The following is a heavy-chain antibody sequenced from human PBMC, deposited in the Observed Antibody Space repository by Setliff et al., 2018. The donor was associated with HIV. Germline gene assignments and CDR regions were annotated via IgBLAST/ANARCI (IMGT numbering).Heavy chain of an antibody. J-gene: IGHJ6*02. Sequence: ASVKVSCKPSGHTFTNYDIHWMRRATGQGLEWMGWMNPNSGVSGYALKFHDRVTMTRDTSITKAYMELSSLTCEDTAVYYCGRGKGVGGVIITGGLDVWGQGTTVTVSS. CDR3: GRGKGVGGVIITGGLDV. V-gene: IGHV1-8*01. CDR1: GHTFTNYD. CDR2: MNPNSGVS. D-gene: IGHD3-10*01.